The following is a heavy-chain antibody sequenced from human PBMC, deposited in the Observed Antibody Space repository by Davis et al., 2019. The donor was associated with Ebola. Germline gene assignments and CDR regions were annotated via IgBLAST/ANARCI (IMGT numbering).Heavy chain of an antibody. Sequence: GGSLRLSCAASGFSLSSYIMNWVRQAPGKWLVFISSITSSSSSIYYADSVQGRFTISRDNANNSLYLQMNSLRAEDTAVYYCAKLELRGYWGQGTLVTVSS. J-gene: IGHJ4*02. CDR1: GFSLSSYI. CDR3: AKLELRGY. V-gene: IGHV3-21*01. CDR2: ITSSSSSI. D-gene: IGHD1-7*01.